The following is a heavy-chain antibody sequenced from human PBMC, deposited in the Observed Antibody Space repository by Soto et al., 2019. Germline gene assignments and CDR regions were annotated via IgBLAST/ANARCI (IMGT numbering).Heavy chain of an antibody. J-gene: IGHJ6*02. CDR2: INSDGSST. V-gene: IGHV3-74*01. CDR3: VRPMFVRPGMVV. Sequence: EVQLVESGGGLVQPGGSLRLSCAASGFTFSSSWMHWVRQAPGKGLVWVSRINSDGSSTSYADSVKGRFTISRDNAKNELHLQMNSLRAEDTAVYYCVRPMFVRPGMVVWGQGTTVTVSS. D-gene: IGHD3-10*02. CDR1: GFTFSSSW.